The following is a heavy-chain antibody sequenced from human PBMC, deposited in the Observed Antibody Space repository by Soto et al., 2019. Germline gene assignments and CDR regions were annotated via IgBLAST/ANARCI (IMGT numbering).Heavy chain of an antibody. J-gene: IGHJ3*02. V-gene: IGHV1-8*01. CDR2: MNPNSCNT. D-gene: IGHD4-17*01. CDR3: ARAFSGDYIGLDAFDI. CDR1: GYTFTSYD. Sequence: QVQLVQSGAEVKKPGASVKVSCKASGYTFTSYDINWVRQATGQGLEWMGWMNPNSCNTGYAQKFQGRVTMTRNTSISTAYMELSSLRSEDTAVYYCARAFSGDYIGLDAFDIWCQGTMVTVSS.